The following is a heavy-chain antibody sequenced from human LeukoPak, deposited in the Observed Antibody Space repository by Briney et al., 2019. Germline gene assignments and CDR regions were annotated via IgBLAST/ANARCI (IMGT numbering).Heavy chain of an antibody. CDR1: GGSISSYY. D-gene: IGHD6-25*01. J-gene: IGHJ4*02. Sequence: SETLSLTCTVSGGSISSYYWSWIRQPPGKGLEWIGYIYYSGSTHYNPSLKSRVTISVDTSKNQFSLKLSSATAADTAVYYCARDLGTRLDYWGQGTLVTVSS. V-gene: IGHV4-59*01. CDR3: ARDLGTRLDY. CDR2: IYYSGST.